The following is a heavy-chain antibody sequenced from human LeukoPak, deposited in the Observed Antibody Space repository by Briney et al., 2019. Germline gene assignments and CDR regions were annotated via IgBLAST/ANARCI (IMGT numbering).Heavy chain of an antibody. CDR1: GGSISSHY. CDR2: IYYNGST. Sequence: SETLSLTCTVSGGSISSHYWSWIRQPLGKELEWIGYIYYNGSTNYNPSLKSRVTISVDTSKNQFSLKLRSVTAADTAVYYCARKRSPIYFDSWGQGTLVTVSS. V-gene: IGHV4-59*11. CDR3: ARKRSPIYFDS. J-gene: IGHJ4*02.